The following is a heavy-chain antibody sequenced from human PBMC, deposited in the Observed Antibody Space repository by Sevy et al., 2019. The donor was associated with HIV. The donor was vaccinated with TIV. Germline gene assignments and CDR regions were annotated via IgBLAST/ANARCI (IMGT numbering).Heavy chain of an antibody. J-gene: IGHJ4*02. D-gene: IGHD2-21*01. Sequence: GGSLRLSCAASGFSFSSYGMHWVRQAPGKGLEWMSYIQYDGSNKDYADSVKSRFTISRDNSKNTLYLQMNSLRVEDTAVFYCVKEGGGEGGDHWGQGTLVTVSS. CDR3: VKEGGGEGGDH. V-gene: IGHV3-30*02. CDR1: GFSFSSYG. CDR2: IQYDGSNK.